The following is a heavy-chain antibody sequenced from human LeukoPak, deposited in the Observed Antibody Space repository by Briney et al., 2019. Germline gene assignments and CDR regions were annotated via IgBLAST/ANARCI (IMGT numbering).Heavy chain of an antibody. CDR2: IKEDGSHI. V-gene: IGHV3-7*02. D-gene: IGHD1-1*01. CDR3: ANSLATYYFDS. CDR1: GFTFTSYS. Sequence: QPGGSLRLSCAASGFTFTSYSMTWVRQAPGRGLEWVARIKEDGSHIYYVDSVKGPFTVSRDNSMNMVYLQMNSLRAEDTAVYFCANSLATYYFDSWGQGTLVTVSS. J-gene: IGHJ4*02.